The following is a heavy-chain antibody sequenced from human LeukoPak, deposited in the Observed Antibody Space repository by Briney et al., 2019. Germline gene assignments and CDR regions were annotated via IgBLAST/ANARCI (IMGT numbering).Heavy chain of an antibody. J-gene: IGHJ6*03. Sequence: SETLSLTCTVSGASISSGSYYWSWIRQPAGKGLEGAGRIETSLSTNYNPSLKSPVSISIDTAKIHLSLKLRSVTAADTAVYYCARGVGSNSRVRYSYMDVWGKGTTVTVSS. D-gene: IGHD2/OR15-2a*01. CDR1: GASISSGSYY. CDR3: ARGVGSNSRVRYSYMDV. CDR2: IETSLST. V-gene: IGHV4-61*02.